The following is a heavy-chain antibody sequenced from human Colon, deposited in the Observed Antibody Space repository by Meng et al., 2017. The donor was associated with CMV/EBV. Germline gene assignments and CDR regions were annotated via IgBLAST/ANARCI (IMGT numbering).Heavy chain of an antibody. V-gene: IGHV3-74*01. Sequence: GGPLRLSCAASGFTFSSYWMHWVRHAPGKGLVWVSRINSDGSSTSYADSVKGRFTISRDNAKNTLYLQMNSLRAEDTAVYYCARRPLIGLFFEYWGQGTLVTVSS. CDR3: ARRPLIGLFFEY. CDR2: INSDGSST. J-gene: IGHJ4*02. D-gene: IGHD3-22*01. CDR1: GFTFSSYW.